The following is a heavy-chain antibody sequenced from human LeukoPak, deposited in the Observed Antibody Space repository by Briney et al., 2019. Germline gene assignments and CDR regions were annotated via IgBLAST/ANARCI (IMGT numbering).Heavy chain of an antibody. CDR3: ARKPGECYFDL. J-gene: IGHJ2*01. CDR2: IYTSGSK. V-gene: IGHV4-4*07. D-gene: IGHD7-27*01. Sequence: PAETLSLTCTASGVTISNYCWSWIRQAPGKGLEWIGSIYTSGSKNYNPSLKSRVTMSVDTSKNHFSLKLSSVTAADMAVYCCARKPGECYFDLWGRGTLLTVSS. CDR1: GVTISNYC.